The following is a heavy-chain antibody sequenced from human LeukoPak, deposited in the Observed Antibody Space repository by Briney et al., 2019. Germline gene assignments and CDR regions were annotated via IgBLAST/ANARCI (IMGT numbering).Heavy chain of an antibody. CDR1: GYTFSTYP. Sequence: ASVKVSCKASGYTFSTYPLNGVRQAPGQGLEWMGWINTNTGSPTYAQGLTGRFVLSLDTSVSTAFLQISSLKAEDTALYYCVRGIDTTGYFNYWGQGTLVTVSS. CDR3: VRGIDTTGYFNY. D-gene: IGHD3-22*01. CDR2: INTNTGSP. J-gene: IGHJ4*02. V-gene: IGHV7-4-1*02.